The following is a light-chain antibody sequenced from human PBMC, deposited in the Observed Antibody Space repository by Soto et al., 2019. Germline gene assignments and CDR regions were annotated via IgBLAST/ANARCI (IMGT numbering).Light chain of an antibody. CDR3: AAWDDSLSGMV. V-gene: IGLV1-47*01. J-gene: IGLJ2*01. Sequence: QSVLTQPPSASGTPGQRVTISCSGSSSNIGSNYVYWHQQLPGTAPKLVICRDNERPSGVPDRFSGSRSGASASLVISGLRSEDEAAYYCAAWDDSLSGMVFGGGPKLTVL. CDR2: RDN. CDR1: SSNIGSNY.